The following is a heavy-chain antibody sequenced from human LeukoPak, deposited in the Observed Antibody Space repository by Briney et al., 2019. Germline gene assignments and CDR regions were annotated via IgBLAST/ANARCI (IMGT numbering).Heavy chain of an antibody. CDR2: IYPGDSDT. J-gene: IGHJ4*02. CDR3: ARTSGAAAGTGYFDY. D-gene: IGHD6-13*01. CDR1: GYSFTTYW. Sequence: PGESLKISCKGSGYSFTTYWIGWVRQMPGRGLEWMGIIYPGDSDTRYSPSFQGLVTISADKSISTAYLQWSSLKASDTAMYYCARTSGAAAGTGYFDYWGQGTLVTVSS. V-gene: IGHV5-51*01.